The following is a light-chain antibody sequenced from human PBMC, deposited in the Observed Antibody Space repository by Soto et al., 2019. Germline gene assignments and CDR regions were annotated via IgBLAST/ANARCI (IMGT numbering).Light chain of an antibody. CDR2: DVT. CDR1: SSDVGGYNY. J-gene: IGLJ3*02. V-gene: IGLV2-14*01. Sequence: QSALTQPASVSGSPGQSITISCTGTSSDVGGYNYVSWYQQQPGKAPKLMIYDVTSRPSGVSNRFSGSKSGNTASLIISGRQAEDEDDYYCASYSSSSTLVFGGGTKLTVL. CDR3: ASYSSSSTLV.